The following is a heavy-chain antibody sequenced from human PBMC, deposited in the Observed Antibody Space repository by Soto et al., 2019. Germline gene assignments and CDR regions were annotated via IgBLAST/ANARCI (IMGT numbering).Heavy chain of an antibody. D-gene: IGHD2-15*01. J-gene: IGHJ4*02. Sequence: QVQLVQSGAEVKKPGASVKVSCKASGYTFTGYYMHWVRQAPGQGLEWMGWINPNSGGTNYAQKFQGWVTMTRDTSINTAYMELSRLRSDDTAVYYCARDSDGYCSGGSCYQFDYWGQGTLVTVSS. V-gene: IGHV1-2*04. CDR2: INPNSGGT. CDR1: GYTFTGYY. CDR3: ARDSDGYCSGGSCYQFDY.